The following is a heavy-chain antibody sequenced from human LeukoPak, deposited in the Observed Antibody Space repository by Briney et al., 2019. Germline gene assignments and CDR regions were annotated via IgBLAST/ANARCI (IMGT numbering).Heavy chain of an antibody. D-gene: IGHD1-26*01. V-gene: IGHV4-39*01. Sequence: SETLSLTCTVSGGSISSSSYYWGWIRQPPGEGLEWIGTIYYSGNSYSNPSLRSRVTISVDTSKNQFSLRLSSVTAADTAIYYCARHGWSANNWIDPWGQGTLVTVSS. CDR1: GGSISSSSYY. J-gene: IGHJ5*02. CDR2: IYYSGNS. CDR3: ARHGWSANNWIDP.